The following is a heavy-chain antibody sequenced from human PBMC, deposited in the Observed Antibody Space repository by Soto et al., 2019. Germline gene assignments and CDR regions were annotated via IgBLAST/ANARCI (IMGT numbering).Heavy chain of an antibody. CDR3: ARAKDFWSGRDY. V-gene: IGHV1-69*06. CDR2: IIPIFGTA. Sequence: SVKVSCKASGGTFSSYAISWVRQAPGQGLEWMGGIIPIFGTANYAQKFQGRVTITADKSTSTAYMELSSLRSEDTAVYYCARAKDFWSGRDYWGQGTLVTVSS. J-gene: IGHJ4*02. D-gene: IGHD3-3*01. CDR1: GGTFSSYA.